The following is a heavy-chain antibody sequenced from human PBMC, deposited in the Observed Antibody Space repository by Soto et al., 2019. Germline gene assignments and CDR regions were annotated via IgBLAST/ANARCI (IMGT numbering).Heavy chain of an antibody. CDR1: GFTFSSYG. Sequence: GGSLRLSCAASGFTFSSYGMHWVRQAPGKGLEWVAVISYDGSNKYYADSVKGRFTISRDNSKNTLYLQMNSLRAEDTAVYYCEKDLADDAFDIWGQGTMVTVS. CDR3: EKDLADDAFDI. CDR2: ISYDGSNK. V-gene: IGHV3-30*18. D-gene: IGHD2-15*01. J-gene: IGHJ3*02.